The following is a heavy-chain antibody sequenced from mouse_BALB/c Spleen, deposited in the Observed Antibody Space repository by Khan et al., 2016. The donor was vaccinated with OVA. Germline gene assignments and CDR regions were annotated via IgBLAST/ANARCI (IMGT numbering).Heavy chain of an antibody. CDR1: GFTFSSYG. CDR3: ATSYFYGYYFDY. D-gene: IGHD1-1*01. J-gene: IGHJ2*01. CDR2: ISGDSNTI. V-gene: IGHV5-17*02. Sequence: EVQLQESGGGLVQPGGSRKLSCAASGFTFSSYGMHWVRQAPEKGLEWVAYISGDSNTIYYAATVKGRFTISRDNPKNTLFLQMTSLMSEDTARYYCATSYFYGYYFDYWGPGTTLTVSS.